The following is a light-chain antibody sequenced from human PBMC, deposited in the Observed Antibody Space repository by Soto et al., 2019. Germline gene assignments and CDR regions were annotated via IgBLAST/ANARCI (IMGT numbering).Light chain of an antibody. Sequence: VMTQSPATLSASPGEIATLSCRASQSIRSYLAWYQQKPGQAPRLLIYGASMRATGVPTRFSGSGSGTEFTLTISSLQSEDFAVYYCQHYNNWPPDYTFGQGTKVEIK. V-gene: IGKV3-15*01. J-gene: IGKJ2*01. CDR1: QSIRSY. CDR3: QHYNNWPPDYT. CDR2: GAS.